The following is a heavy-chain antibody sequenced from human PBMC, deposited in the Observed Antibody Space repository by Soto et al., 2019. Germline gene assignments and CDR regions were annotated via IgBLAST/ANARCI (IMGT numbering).Heavy chain of an antibody. J-gene: IGHJ5*02. CDR2: INPYGGAA. D-gene: IGHD1-26*01. CDR1: GYTFTSTW. Sequence: ASVKVSCKASGYTFTSTWMHWVRQAPGRGLEWMGIINPYGGAATYAEKFQGRVTMTRDTSISTAYLQWSSLKASDTAMYYCARHAKWELGGWFDPWGQGTLVTVSS. CDR3: ARHAKWELGGWFDP. V-gene: IGHV1-46*01.